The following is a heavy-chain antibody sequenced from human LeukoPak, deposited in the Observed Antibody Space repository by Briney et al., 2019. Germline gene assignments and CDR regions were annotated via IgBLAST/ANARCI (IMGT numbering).Heavy chain of an antibody. J-gene: IGHJ3*02. D-gene: IGHD2-15*01. V-gene: IGHV4-59*01. CDR2: VYYTGST. Sequence: PSETLSLTCSVSGGYISSYYWSWIRQPPGKGLEWIGFVYYTGSTNYTPSLKSRVTISVDTSKNQFSLRLSSVTAADTAVYYCARDIGYCSGGSCYFGTVDIWGQGTVVTVSS. CDR3: ARDIGYCSGGSCYFGTVDI. CDR1: GGYISSYY.